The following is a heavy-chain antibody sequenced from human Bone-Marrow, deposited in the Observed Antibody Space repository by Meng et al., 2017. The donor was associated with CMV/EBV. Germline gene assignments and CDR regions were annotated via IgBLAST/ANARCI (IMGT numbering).Heavy chain of an antibody. D-gene: IGHD6-13*01. CDR2: INHSGST. CDR3: ARGPIASRHFDY. V-gene: IGHV4-34*01. J-gene: IGHJ4*02. CDR1: GGSFSGYY. Sequence: SETLSPTCAVYGGSFSGYYCSWIRQPPGKGLEWIGEINHSGSTNYNPSPKSQVTISVDTSKNQYSLKLSSVTAADTAVYYCARGPIASRHFDYWGQGTLVTVSS.